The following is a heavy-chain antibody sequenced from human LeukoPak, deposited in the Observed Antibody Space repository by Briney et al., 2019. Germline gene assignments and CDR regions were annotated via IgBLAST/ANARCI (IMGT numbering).Heavy chain of an antibody. CDR2: IFYSGST. D-gene: IGHD3-10*01. CDR1: DDSLSGHY. V-gene: IGHV4-59*11. Sequence: PSETLSLTCTVSDDSLSGHYWSWIRQPPGKGLEWIGYIFYSGSTNYNPSLKSRVTMSVDMAKNQLSLRLTSVTAADTAVYYCARAKMIRGIIPFDYWGQGTRVTVSS. J-gene: IGHJ4*02. CDR3: ARAKMIRGIIPFDY.